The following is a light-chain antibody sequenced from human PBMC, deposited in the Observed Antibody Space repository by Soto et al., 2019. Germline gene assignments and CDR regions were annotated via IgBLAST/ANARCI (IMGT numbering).Light chain of an antibody. CDR3: QHYGSTPWS. Sequence: EVVLTQSPGTLSLSPGERATLSCRASQSVSSTYLAWYQQRPGQAPRLLIYGASTRATDIPDRISGSGSGTDFTLTVSRLEPEDFAVYYCQHYGSTPWSFGQGTKLEIK. J-gene: IGKJ1*01. CDR2: GAS. V-gene: IGKV3-20*01. CDR1: QSVSSTY.